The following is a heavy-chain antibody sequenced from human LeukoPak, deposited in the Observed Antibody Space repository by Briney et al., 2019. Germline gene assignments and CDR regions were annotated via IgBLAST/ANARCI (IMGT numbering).Heavy chain of an antibody. D-gene: IGHD1-26*01. J-gene: IGHJ6*03. CDR1: GASLSSGTYY. Sequence: SETLSLTCSVSGASLSSGTYYWNWIRQPPWKGLGGIAYQYYSGSPIYNPSLRSRVTISVDTSRDQFSLKVTSVTAADTAIYYCARSSGGMYNYYYMDVWGKGTTVTVSS. CDR2: QYYSGSP. CDR3: ARSSGGMYNYYYMDV. V-gene: IGHV4-61*01.